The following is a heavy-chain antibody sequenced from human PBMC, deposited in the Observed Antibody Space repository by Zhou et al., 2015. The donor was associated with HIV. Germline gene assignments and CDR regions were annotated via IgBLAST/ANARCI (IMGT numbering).Heavy chain of an antibody. D-gene: IGHD3-10*01. CDR3: ARGGITMVRGGAGGYFGS. CDR2: IIPISDST. Sequence: QVQLLQSGPEVKKPGSSVKVSCKTSAGTFSNYVFTWVRQAPGQGLEYVGGIIPISDSTNSAQKFQDRVSITADESTSTVYMELRSLTSGDTAVYYCARGGITMVRGGAGGYFGSLGPWAPWSLSPQ. CDR1: AGTFSNYV. V-gene: IGHV1-69*12. J-gene: IGHJ2*01.